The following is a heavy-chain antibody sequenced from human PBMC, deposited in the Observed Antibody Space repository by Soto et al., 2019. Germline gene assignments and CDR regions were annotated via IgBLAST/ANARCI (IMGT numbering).Heavy chain of an antibody. CDR2: INPNSGGT. CDR1: GYTFIGCD. D-gene: IGHD5-12*01. J-gene: IGHJ4*01. V-gene: IGHV1-2*02. Sequence: ASRKVSSNASGYTFIGCDFHWVRQAPGQGLEWMGWINPNSGGTNYAQKFQGRVTMTRDTSISTANMELSTLRSDDPAVYYCARATGEALRLPLGYWG. CDR3: ARATGEALRLPLGY.